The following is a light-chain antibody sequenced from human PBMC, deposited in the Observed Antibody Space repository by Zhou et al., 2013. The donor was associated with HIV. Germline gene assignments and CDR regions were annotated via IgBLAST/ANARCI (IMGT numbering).Light chain of an antibody. CDR1: QSISTY. Sequence: DIQMTQSPSSLSASVGDRVTITCRASQSISTYLNWYQQKPGKAPKLLIYAASSLQSGVPSRFSGSGSGTDFTLTISSLQPEDFATYYCQQSYSKAPITFGQGTKVEIK. J-gene: IGKJ1*01. CDR2: AAS. V-gene: IGKV1-39*01. CDR3: QQSYSKAPIT.